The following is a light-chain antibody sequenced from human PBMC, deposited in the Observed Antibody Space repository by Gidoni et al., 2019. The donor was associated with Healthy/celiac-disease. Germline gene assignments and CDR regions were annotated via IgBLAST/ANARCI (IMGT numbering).Light chain of an antibody. J-gene: IGKJ3*01. Sequence: EIVLTQSPGTLSLSPGERATLSCRASQSVSSSYLAWYQQKPGQAPRLLIYGASSRATGIPDRFSCSGSGTDFTLTIRILEPEDFAVYYFQQYGSSPLFTFGPGTKVDIK. CDR2: GAS. CDR3: QQYGSSPLFT. CDR1: QSVSSSY. V-gene: IGKV3-20*01.